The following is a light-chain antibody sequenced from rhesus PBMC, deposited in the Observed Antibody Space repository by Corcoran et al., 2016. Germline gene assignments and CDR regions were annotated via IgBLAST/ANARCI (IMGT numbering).Light chain of an antibody. CDR2: YAT. J-gene: IGKJ3*01. CDR1: QGINNY. CDR3: QQYDISPFT. V-gene: IGKV1-66*01. Sequence: DIQMTQSPSSLSASVGDRVTITCRASQGINNYLAWFQQKPGKAPKPLLYYATSLEPGVPSRLRGSRSGTDYTLTINNLQPEDVATYFCQQYDISPFTFGPGTKLDIK.